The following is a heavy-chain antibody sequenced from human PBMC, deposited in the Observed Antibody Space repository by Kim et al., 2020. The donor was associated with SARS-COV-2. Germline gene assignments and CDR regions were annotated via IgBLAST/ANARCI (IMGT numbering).Heavy chain of an antibody. CDR3: ANLPRTSGSYAPDY. J-gene: IGHJ4*02. V-gene: IGHV3-30*18. CDR2: ISYDGSNK. D-gene: IGHD1-26*01. Sequence: GGSLRLSCAASGFTFSSYGMHWVRQAPGKGLEWVAVISYDGSNKYYADSVKGRFTISRDNSKNTLYLQMNSLRAEDTAVYYCANLPRTSGSYAPDYWGQGTLVTVSS. CDR1: GFTFSSYG.